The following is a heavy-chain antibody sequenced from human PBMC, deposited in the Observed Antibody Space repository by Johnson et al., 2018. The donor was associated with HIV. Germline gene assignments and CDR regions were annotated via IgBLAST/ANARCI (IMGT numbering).Heavy chain of an antibody. V-gene: IGHV3-15*01. CDR2: IKSKGDGGTV. J-gene: IGHJ4*01. CDR1: GFTFSNAW. D-gene: IGHD3-9*01. CDR3: ARVLRYFDY. Sequence: VQLVESGGGLVQPGGSLRLSSVASGFTFSNAWMSWVRQAPGKGLEWVGRIKSKGDGGTVDYAAPVIGRFTISRDDSKNTLNLQMNSLKSEDTAVYYCARVLRYFDY.